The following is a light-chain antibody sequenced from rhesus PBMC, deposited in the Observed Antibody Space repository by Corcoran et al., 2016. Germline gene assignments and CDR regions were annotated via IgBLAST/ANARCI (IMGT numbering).Light chain of an antibody. CDR2: ATP. V-gene: IGKV1-19*01. CDR1: QGIGSW. Sequence: DIQMTQSPSSLSASVGDKVTITCHASQGIGSWLVWYQQKTEKAPKPLICATPRLLTWVPSRFSGSGSGTDYTLTSSSLQPEDFATSYCQQYGDLPWTFGQGTKVE. J-gene: IGKJ1*01. CDR3: QQYGDLPWT.